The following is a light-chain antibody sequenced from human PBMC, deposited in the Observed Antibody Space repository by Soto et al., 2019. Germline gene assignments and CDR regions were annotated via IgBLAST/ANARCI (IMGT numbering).Light chain of an antibody. V-gene: IGKV3-20*01. CDR1: QTITGNN. J-gene: IGKJ1*01. Sequence: EIVLTQSPGTLSLSPGERATLSCRASQTITGNNLAWYQQKPGQAPRLLIYGASRRATGIPDRFSGSGSGTDFPLTISRLEPEDFTVYFCQQYSAPSWTFGQGTKVEI. CDR3: QQYSAPSWT. CDR2: GAS.